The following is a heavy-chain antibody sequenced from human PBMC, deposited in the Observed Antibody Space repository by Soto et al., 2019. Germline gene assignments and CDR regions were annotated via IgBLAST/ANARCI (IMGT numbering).Heavy chain of an antibody. V-gene: IGHV3-30*18. J-gene: IGHJ6*02. Sequence: QVQLVESGGGVVQPGRSLRLSCAASGFIFSSYGMHWVRQAPGKGLEWVAVISYDGSNKYYADSVKGRFTISRDNSKNTLYLQMNSLRAEDTAVYYCAKSLPLWGMDVWGQGTTVTVSS. D-gene: IGHD3-16*01. CDR2: ISYDGSNK. CDR1: GFIFSSYG. CDR3: AKSLPLWGMDV.